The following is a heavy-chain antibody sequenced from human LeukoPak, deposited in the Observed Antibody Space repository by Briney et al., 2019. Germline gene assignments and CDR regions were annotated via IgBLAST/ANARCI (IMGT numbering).Heavy chain of an antibody. CDR1: GGSISSGSYY. V-gene: IGHV4-39*07. CDR2: IYYSGST. J-gene: IGHJ3*02. D-gene: IGHD6-6*01. CDR3: ARDLYIAARRRGAFDI. Sequence: SETLSLTCTVSGGSISSGSYYWGWIRQPPGKGLEWIGSIYYSGSTYYNPSLKSRVTISVDTSKNQFSLKLSSVTAADTAVYYCARDLYIAARRRGAFDIWGQGTMVTVSS.